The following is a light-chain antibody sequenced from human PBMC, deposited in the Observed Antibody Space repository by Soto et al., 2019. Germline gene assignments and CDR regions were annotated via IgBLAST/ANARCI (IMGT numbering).Light chain of an antibody. J-gene: IGKJ3*01. V-gene: IGKV3-20*01. CDR2: GAS. CDR3: QQTSAAPFT. CDR1: QSVSSSY. Sequence: EIVMTQSPGTLSLSPGERASLSCRASQSVSSSYLAWYQQKPGQAPRLLIYGASSRATGIPDRFSGSGSGTDFTLTISSLQPDDFATYYCQQTSAAPFTFGPGTKVDIK.